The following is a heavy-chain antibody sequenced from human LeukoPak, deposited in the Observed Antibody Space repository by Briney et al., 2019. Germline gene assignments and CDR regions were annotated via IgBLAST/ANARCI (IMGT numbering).Heavy chain of an antibody. Sequence: GGSLRLSCAASGFTFDDYAMHWVRQAPGKGLEWVSGISWNSGSIGYADSVKGRFTISRDNAKNSLYLQMNSLRAEDTALYYCAKDSLPHYYGSGSFDYWGQGTLVTVSS. CDR3: AKDSLPHYYGSGSFDY. V-gene: IGHV3-9*01. D-gene: IGHD3-10*01. CDR1: GFTFDDYA. CDR2: ISWNSGSI. J-gene: IGHJ4*02.